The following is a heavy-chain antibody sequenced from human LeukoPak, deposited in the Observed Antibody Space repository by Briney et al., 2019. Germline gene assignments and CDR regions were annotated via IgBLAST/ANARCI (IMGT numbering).Heavy chain of an antibody. Sequence: GGSLRLSCAASGFTFSTYGMHWVRRAPGRGLEWVAFIPVAGSNRYYADSVKGRFTISRDNSKNTLYLQMNSLRVEDTAVYYRAKDYGYTSSNYFDYWGEGTRVAVSS. V-gene: IGHV3-30*02. CDR3: AKDYGYTSSNYFDY. J-gene: IGHJ4*02. CDR1: GFTFSTYG. D-gene: IGHD2-2*02. CDR2: IPVAGSNR.